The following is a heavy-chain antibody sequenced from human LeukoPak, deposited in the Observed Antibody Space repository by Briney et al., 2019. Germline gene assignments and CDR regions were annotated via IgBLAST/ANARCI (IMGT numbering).Heavy chain of an antibody. V-gene: IGHV4-59*01. CDR1: GVYIRTYY. CDR3: ARGRGYTYVTPLDY. CDR2: IYDSGST. D-gene: IGHD5-18*01. Sequence: SETLSLTCTVAGVYIRTYYWSWIRQPPGKGLEWLGYIYDSGSTKYNPSLKSRVTISVDTSKNQFSLKLSSVTAADTAVYCCARGRGYTYVTPLDYWGQGTLVTVSS. J-gene: IGHJ4*02.